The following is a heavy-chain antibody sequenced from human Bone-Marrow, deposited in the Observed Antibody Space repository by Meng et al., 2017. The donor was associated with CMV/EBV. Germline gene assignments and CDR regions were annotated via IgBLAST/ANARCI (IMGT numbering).Heavy chain of an antibody. J-gene: IGHJ1*01. Sequence: GESLKISCASSGFTFSDYYMSWIRQAPGKGLEWVSYISSSGSTIYYADSVKGRFTISRDNAKNSLYLQMNSLRAEDTAVYYGARDLRYCSSTSCPTEYFDHWGQGTRVTVSS. CDR3: ARDLRYCSSTSCPTEYFDH. CDR2: ISSSGSTI. V-gene: IGHV3-11*01. CDR1: GFTFSDYY. D-gene: IGHD2-2*01.